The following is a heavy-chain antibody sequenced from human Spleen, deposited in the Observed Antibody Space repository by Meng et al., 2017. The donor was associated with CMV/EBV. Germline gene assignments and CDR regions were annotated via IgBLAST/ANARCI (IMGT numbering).Heavy chain of an antibody. CDR3: AREGSSWDLDY. CDR1: GGSISSYY. V-gene: IGHV4-59*01. D-gene: IGHD6-13*01. J-gene: IGHJ4*02. CDR2: IYYSGST. Sequence: SETLSLTCTVSGGSISSYYWSWIRQPPGKGLEWIGYIYYSGSTNYNPSLKSRVTISVDTSKNQFSLKLSSVTAADTAVYYCAREGSSWDLDYWGQGTLVTVSS.